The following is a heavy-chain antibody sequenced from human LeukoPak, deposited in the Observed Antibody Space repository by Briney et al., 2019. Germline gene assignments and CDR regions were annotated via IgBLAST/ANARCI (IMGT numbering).Heavy chain of an antibody. CDR3: ARDLGYCSGNSCYTDY. CDR2: ISWNSGSI. Sequence: GGSLRLSCAASGFTFDDYAMHWVRQAPGKGLEWVSGISWNSGSIGYADSVKGRFTISRDNAKNSLYLQMNSLRAEDTALYYCARDLGYCSGNSCYTDYWGQGTLVTVSS. CDR1: GFTFDDYA. J-gene: IGHJ4*02. V-gene: IGHV3-9*01. D-gene: IGHD2-15*01.